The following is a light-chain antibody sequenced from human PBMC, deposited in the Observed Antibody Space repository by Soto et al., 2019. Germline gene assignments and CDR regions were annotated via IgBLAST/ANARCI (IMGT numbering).Light chain of an antibody. Sequence: EVVMTQSPATLSVSPGQRVTLSCRVSHSVSSSLAWYQQKPGQAPRLLISGASTRAAGVPARFSGSGSGTDFTLTISSLQSEDFAVYYCQHYNTWPWTFGQGTKVEIK. CDR2: GAS. V-gene: IGKV3-15*01. J-gene: IGKJ1*01. CDR3: QHYNTWPWT. CDR1: HSVSSS.